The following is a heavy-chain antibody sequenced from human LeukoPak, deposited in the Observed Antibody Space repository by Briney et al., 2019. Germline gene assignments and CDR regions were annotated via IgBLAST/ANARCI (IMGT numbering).Heavy chain of an antibody. CDR2: IIPIYGTA. Sequence: SVTVSCKASGGTFRSYAISWVRQAPGKGLEWMGGIIPIYGTANYAQKFQGRVTITADESTSTAYMELSSLRTEDTAVYYCARKGGVWYSISWNQNDYWGQGTLVTVSS. CDR3: ARKGGVWYSISWNQNDY. CDR1: GGTFRSYA. D-gene: IGHD6-13*01. V-gene: IGHV1-69*13. J-gene: IGHJ4*02.